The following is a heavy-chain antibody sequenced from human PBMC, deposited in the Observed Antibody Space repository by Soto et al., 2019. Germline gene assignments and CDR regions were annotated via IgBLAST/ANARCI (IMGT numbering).Heavy chain of an antibody. CDR2: IYSGGST. CDR3: ARDRSEGPTYYDFWSGYYPPPVYYYGMDV. J-gene: IGHJ6*02. CDR1: GFTVSSNY. Sequence: GGSLRLSCAASGFTVSSNYMSWVRQAPGKGLEWVSVIYSGGSTYYADSVKGRFTISRDNSKNTLYLQMNSLRAEDTAVYYCARDRSEGPTYYDFWSGYYPPPVYYYGMDVWGQGTTVTVS. D-gene: IGHD3-3*01. V-gene: IGHV3-53*01.